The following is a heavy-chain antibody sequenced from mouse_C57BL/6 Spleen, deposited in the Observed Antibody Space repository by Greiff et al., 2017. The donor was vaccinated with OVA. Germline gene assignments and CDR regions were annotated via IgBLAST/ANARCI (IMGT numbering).Heavy chain of an antibody. D-gene: IGHD1-1*01. J-gene: IGHJ4*01. CDR1: GYAFTSYW. CDR3: ARGSLTTVVAEDYYAMDY. Sequence: VQLQQSGAELVKPGASVKISCKASGYAFTSYWMNWVKQRPGKGLEWIGQIFPGDGDTNYNGKFKGKATLTADKSSSTAYMQLSSLTSEDTAVDFCARGSLTTVVAEDYYAMDYWGQGTSVTVSS. CDR2: IFPGDGDT. V-gene: IGHV1-80*01.